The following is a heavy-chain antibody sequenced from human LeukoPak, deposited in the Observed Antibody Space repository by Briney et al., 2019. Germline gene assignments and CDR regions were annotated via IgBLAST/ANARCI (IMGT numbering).Heavy chain of an antibody. J-gene: IGHJ4*02. V-gene: IGHV5-51*01. D-gene: IGHD3-22*01. CDR2: YNPADSDT. Sequence: GESLKISCKGSGYSFTTYWIAWVRQMPGKGLEWMGIYNPADSDTRYSPSFQGQVTISADKSISTACLQWSSLKASDTAMYYCARREDNTGYSDYWGQGTLVTVSS. CDR3: ARREDNTGYSDY. CDR1: GYSFTTYW.